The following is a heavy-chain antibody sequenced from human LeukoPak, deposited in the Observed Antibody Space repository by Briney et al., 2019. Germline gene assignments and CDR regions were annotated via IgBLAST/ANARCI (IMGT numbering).Heavy chain of an antibody. CDR1: GFTFSSYD. Sequence: GGSLRLSCAASGFTFSSYDMNWVRQAPGKGLEWVSYITGSGSTIYYADSVKGRFSISRDNAKNSLYLQMTSLRAEDTAVYYCARDRVADNSRWRFYYWGQGTLVTVSS. J-gene: IGHJ4*02. V-gene: IGHV3-48*03. CDR3: ARDRVADNSRWRFYY. D-gene: IGHD6-13*01. CDR2: ITGSGSTI.